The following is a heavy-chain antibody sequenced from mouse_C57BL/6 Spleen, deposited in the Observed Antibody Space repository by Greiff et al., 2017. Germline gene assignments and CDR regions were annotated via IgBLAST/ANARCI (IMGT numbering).Heavy chain of an antibody. D-gene: IGHD2-2*01. Sequence: QVQLKESGPERVKPGASVKISCKASGYAFSSSWMNWVKQRPGKGLEWIGRIYPGEGDTNYNGKFKGKATLTADKSSSTAYMQLSSLTSEDSAVYFCARGGYLYYSDYWCQGTTLAVSS. CDR2: IYPGEGDT. J-gene: IGHJ2*01. V-gene: IGHV1-82*01. CDR3: ARGGYLYYSDY. CDR1: GYAFSSSW.